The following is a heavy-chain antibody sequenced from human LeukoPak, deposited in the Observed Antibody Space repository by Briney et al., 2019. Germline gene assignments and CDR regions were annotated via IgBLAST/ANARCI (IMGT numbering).Heavy chain of an antibody. CDR2: INPSGGTT. Sequence: GASVKVSCKASGYNFTSYYMHRVRQAPGQGLEWMGIINPSGGTTSYAQKFQGRVTVTRDTSTSTVYMELSSLRSEDTAVYYCARDLVVVTGLRTRGSFDIWGQGTMVTVSS. V-gene: IGHV1-46*01. J-gene: IGHJ3*02. CDR1: GYNFTSYY. D-gene: IGHD2-21*02. CDR3: ARDLVVVTGLRTRGSFDI.